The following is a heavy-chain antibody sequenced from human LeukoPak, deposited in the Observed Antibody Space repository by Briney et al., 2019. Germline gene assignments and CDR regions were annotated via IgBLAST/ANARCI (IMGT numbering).Heavy chain of an antibody. CDR2: IYYSGST. V-gene: IGHV4-39*01. J-gene: IGHJ4*02. Sequence: SETLSLTCTVSGGSISSSSYYWGWIRQPPGKGLEWIGSIYYSGSTYYNPSLKSRVTISVDTPKNQFSLKLSSVTAADTAVYYCARREDDYVWGSYRYTSDYWGQGTLVTVSS. CDR3: ARREDDYVWGSYRYTSDY. CDR1: GGSISSSSYY. D-gene: IGHD3-16*02.